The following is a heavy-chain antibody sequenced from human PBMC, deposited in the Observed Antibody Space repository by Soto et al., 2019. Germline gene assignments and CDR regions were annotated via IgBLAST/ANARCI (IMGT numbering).Heavy chain of an antibody. J-gene: IGHJ3*02. Sequence: PSETLSLTCTVSGGSISSGDYYWSWIRQPPGKGLEWIGYIYYSGSTYYNPSLKSRVTISVDTSKNQFSLKLSSVTAADTAVYYCAGYSSWPDDALDIWGQGTMVIVSS. D-gene: IGHD6-13*01. CDR2: IYYSGST. V-gene: IGHV4-30-4*01. CDR1: GGSISSGDYY. CDR3: AGYSSWPDDALDI.